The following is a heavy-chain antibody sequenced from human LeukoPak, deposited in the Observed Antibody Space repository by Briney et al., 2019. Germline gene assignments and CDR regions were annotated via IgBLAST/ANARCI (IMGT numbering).Heavy chain of an antibody. CDR1: GFTLRSYT. J-gene: IGHJ4*02. Sequence: PGGSLRLSCAASGFTLRSYTMNWVRQAPGKGLEWVSYISSSSSTIYYADSVTGRFTISRDNAKNSLYLQMEGLRAGDTAVYYCARDFLSDENQLRLAAPCDYWGQGTLVTVSS. CDR3: ARDFLSDENQLRLAAPCDY. CDR2: ISSSSSTI. D-gene: IGHD3-3*01. V-gene: IGHV3-48*04.